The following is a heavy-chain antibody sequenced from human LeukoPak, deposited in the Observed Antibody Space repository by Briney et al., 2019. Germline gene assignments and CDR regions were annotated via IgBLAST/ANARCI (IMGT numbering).Heavy chain of an antibody. CDR2: IWYDGSNK. CDR3: ARDGDRVGATNYFDS. CDR1: GFTFSSYG. V-gene: IGHV3-33*01. Sequence: GGSLRLSCAASGFTFSSYGMHWVRQAPGKGLEWVAVIWYDGSNKYYADSVKGRFTISRDNSKNTLYLQMNSLRAEDTAVYYCARDGDRVGATNYFDSWGQGTLVTVSS. J-gene: IGHJ4*02. D-gene: IGHD1-26*01.